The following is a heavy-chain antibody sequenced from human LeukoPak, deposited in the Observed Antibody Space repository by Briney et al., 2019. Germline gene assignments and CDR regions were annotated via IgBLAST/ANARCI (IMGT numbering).Heavy chain of an antibody. CDR1: GFTFGSYW. J-gene: IGHJ4*02. V-gene: IGHV3-7*05. D-gene: IGHD1-1*01. CDR2: IKEVGSEK. CDR3: ARRDWNGSYCFDY. Sequence: GLSVRLSCAASGFTFGSYWMSWVRQAPGKGLEWVANIKEVGSEKYYVDSVKGRFTISRDNAKNSLYLQMNSLRAEDTAVYYCARRDWNGSYCFDYWGQGTLVSLST.